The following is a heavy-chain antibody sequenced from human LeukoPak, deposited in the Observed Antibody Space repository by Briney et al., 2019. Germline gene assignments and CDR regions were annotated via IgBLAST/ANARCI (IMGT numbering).Heavy chain of an antibody. V-gene: IGHV4-31*03. D-gene: IGHD2-15*01. CDR3: ARDGGGGTCVGY. CDR1: GGSISSGGYY. CDR2: IYYSGST. Sequence: NPSETLSLTCTVSGGSISSGGYYWSWIRQHPGKGLEWIGYIYYSGSTYYNPSLKSRVTISVDTSKNQFSLKLSSVTAADTAVYYCARDGGGGTCVGYWGQGTLVTVSS. J-gene: IGHJ4*02.